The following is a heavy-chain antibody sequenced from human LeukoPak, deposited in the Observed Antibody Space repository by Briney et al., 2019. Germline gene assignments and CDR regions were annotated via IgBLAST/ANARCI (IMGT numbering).Heavy chain of an antibody. CDR1: GFTFSSYA. V-gene: IGHV3-30-3*01. CDR2: IPYDGSNK. J-gene: IGHJ4*02. Sequence: PGGSLRLSCAASGFTFSSYAMHWVRQAPGKGLEWVAVIPYDGSNKYYADSVKGRFTISRDNSKNTLYLQMNGLRAEDTAVYYCARDRYSSGWDDYWGQGTLVTVSS. D-gene: IGHD6-19*01. CDR3: ARDRYSSGWDDY.